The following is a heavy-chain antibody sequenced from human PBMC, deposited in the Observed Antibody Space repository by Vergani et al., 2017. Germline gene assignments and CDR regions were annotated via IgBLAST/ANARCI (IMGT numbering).Heavy chain of an antibody. D-gene: IGHD3-22*01. CDR3: TRSLSQLYYYESSGYYVSGY. J-gene: IGHJ4*02. V-gene: IGHV3-49*04. CDR1: GFTFGDYA. Sequence: EVQLVESGGGLVQPGRSLRLSCTASGFTFGDYAMSWVRPAPGKGLEWVGFIRSKAYGGTTEYAASVKGRFTISRDDSKSIAYLQMNSLKTEDTAVYYCTRSLSQLYYYESSGYYVSGYWGQGTLVTVSS. CDR2: IRSKAYGGTT.